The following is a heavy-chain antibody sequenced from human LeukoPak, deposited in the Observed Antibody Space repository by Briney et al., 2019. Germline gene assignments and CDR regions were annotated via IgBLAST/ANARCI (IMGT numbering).Heavy chain of an antibody. Sequence: GGSLRLSCAASGFSFSVYEMHWVRQAPGKGLEWISDISSSGSTTYYADSVKGRFTISRDNAKRFLYLQMNSLRAEDTAVYHCTTLTVASNFDYWGQGTLVTVSS. CDR3: TTLTVASNFDY. CDR1: GFSFSVYE. CDR2: ISSSGSTT. D-gene: IGHD6-19*01. J-gene: IGHJ4*02. V-gene: IGHV3-48*03.